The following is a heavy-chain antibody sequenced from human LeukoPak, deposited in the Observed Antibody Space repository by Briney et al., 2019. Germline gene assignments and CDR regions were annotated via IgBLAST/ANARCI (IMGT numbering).Heavy chain of an antibody. J-gene: IGHJ4*02. CDR2: IIPIFGTA. CDR3: ASAYYYGSGSYYNPYYFDY. Sequence: SVKVSCKASGGTFSSYDISWVRQAPGQGLEWMGGIIPIFGTANYAQKFQGRVTITADESTSTAYMELSSLRSEDTAVYYCASAYYYGSGSYYNPYYFDYWGQGTLVTVSS. D-gene: IGHD3-10*01. V-gene: IGHV1-69*01. CDR1: GGTFSSYD.